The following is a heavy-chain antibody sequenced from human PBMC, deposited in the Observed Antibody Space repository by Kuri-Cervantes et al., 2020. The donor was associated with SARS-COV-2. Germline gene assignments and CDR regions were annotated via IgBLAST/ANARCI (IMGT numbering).Heavy chain of an antibody. CDR2: INHSGST. J-gene: IGHJ1*01. V-gene: IGHV4-34*01. CDR1: GGSFSGYY. D-gene: IGHD4-17*01. Sequence: SQTLSLTCAVYGGSFSGYYWSWIRQPPGKGLEWIGEINHSGSTNYNPSLKSRVTISVDTSKNQFSLKLSSVTAADTAVYYCARRGPTTVTTFTSLAEVGFQHWGQGTLVIVSS. CDR3: ARRGPTTVTTFTSLAEVGFQH.